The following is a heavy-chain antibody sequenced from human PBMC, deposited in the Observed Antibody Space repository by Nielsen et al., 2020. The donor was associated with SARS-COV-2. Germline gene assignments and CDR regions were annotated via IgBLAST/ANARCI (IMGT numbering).Heavy chain of an antibody. CDR2: IYPSDSDT. V-gene: IGHV5-51*01. CDR1: GYNFGAYW. CDR3: ARHADRYYYGSGSFYNY. Sequence: GESLKISCKGSGYNFGAYWIAWVRQMPGKGLEWMGIIYPSDSDTRYSPSFQGHVTISADKSISTAYLQWSSLKASDTAMYYCARHADRYYYGSGSFYNYWGQGTLVTVSS. J-gene: IGHJ4*02. D-gene: IGHD3-10*01.